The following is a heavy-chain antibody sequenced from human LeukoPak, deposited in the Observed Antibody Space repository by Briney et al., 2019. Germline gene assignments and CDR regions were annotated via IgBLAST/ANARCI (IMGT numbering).Heavy chain of an antibody. Sequence: ASVKVSCKAPGYTFTSYDINWVRQATGQGLEWMGWMNPNSGNTGYAQKFQGRVTMTRNTPISTAYMELSSLRSEDTAVYYCARDRPDQLRYFDTFDYWGQGTLVTVSS. CDR2: MNPNSGNT. CDR3: ARDRPDQLRYFDTFDY. CDR1: GYTFTSYD. D-gene: IGHD3-9*01. J-gene: IGHJ4*02. V-gene: IGHV1-8*01.